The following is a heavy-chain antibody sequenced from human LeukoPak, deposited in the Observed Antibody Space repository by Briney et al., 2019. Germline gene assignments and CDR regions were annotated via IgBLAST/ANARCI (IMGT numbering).Heavy chain of an antibody. CDR1: GFTFSSYA. D-gene: IGHD5-18*01. V-gene: IGHV3-21*01. CDR3: ASKGYSYGLGNWFDP. Sequence: GGSLRLSCAASGFTFSSYAMHWVRQAPGKGLEWVSSISSSSSYIYYADSVKGRFTISRDNAKNSLHLQMNSLRAEDTAVYYCASKGYSYGLGNWFDPWGQGTLVTVSS. CDR2: ISSSSSYI. J-gene: IGHJ5*02.